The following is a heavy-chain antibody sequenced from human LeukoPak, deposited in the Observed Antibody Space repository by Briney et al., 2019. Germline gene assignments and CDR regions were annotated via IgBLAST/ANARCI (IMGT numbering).Heavy chain of an antibody. Sequence: SETLSLTCAVYGGSFSGYYWSWIRQPPGKGLEWIGEINHSGSTNYNPSLKSRVTISVDTSKNQFSLKLSSVTAADTAVYYCAINPIGYCSGGSCYADIWGQGTMVTVSS. V-gene: IGHV4-34*01. D-gene: IGHD2-15*01. CDR3: AINPIGYCSGGSCYADI. CDR1: GGSFSGYY. CDR2: INHSGST. J-gene: IGHJ3*02.